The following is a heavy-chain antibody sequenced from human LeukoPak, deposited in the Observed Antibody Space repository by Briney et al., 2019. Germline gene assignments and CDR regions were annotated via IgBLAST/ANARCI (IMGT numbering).Heavy chain of an antibody. CDR2: ISAYNGNT. J-gene: IGHJ5*02. CDR3: ARDPLRFGELFGNWFDP. D-gene: IGHD3-10*01. Sequence: ASVKVSCKASGYTFTSYGISWVRQAPGQGLEWMGWISAYNGNTNYAQKLQGRVTMTTDTSTSTAYMELRGLRSDDTAVYYCARDPLRFGELFGNWFDPWGQGTLVTVSS. V-gene: IGHV1-18*01. CDR1: GYTFTSYG.